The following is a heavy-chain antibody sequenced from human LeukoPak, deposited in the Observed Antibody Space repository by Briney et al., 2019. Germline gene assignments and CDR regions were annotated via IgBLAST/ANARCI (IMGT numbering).Heavy chain of an antibody. V-gene: IGHV4-59*01. D-gene: IGHD6-13*01. CDR2: IYYSGST. Sequence: SKTLSLTCTVSGGSISSYYWSWIRQPPGKGLEWIGYIYYSGSTNYNPSLKSRVTISVDTSKNQFSLKLSSVTAADTAVYYCARQGIAAAGTDYWGQGTLVTVSS. CDR1: GGSISSYY. J-gene: IGHJ4*02. CDR3: ARQGIAAAGTDY.